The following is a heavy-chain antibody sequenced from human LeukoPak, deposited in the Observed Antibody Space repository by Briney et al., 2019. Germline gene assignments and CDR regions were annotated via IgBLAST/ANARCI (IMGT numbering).Heavy chain of an antibody. D-gene: IGHD3-22*01. CDR1: GGTFSSYA. Sequence: SVKVSCKASGGTFSSYAISWVRQAPGQGLEWMGRIIPIFGTANYAQKFQGRVTITTDESTSTAYMELSSLRSEDTAVYYCARVPPYYYDSSGYYAGAFDIWGQGTMVTVSS. CDR2: IIPIFGTA. CDR3: ARVPPYYYDSSGYYAGAFDI. J-gene: IGHJ3*02. V-gene: IGHV1-69*05.